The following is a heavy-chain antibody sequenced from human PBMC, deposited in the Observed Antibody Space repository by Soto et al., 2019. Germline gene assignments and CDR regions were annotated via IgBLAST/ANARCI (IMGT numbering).Heavy chain of an antibody. Sequence: SLRLSCASSGFTFNNYAMHWVRQAPGRGLEWVALISYHGSNKYHADSVKGRFTISRDNSKNTLFLQMNSLRGEDTAVYYCARDARTTVTTRGVWYFDLWGRGTLVTVS. CDR2: ISYHGSNK. CDR3: ARDARTTVTTRGVWYFDL. V-gene: IGHV3-30-3*01. D-gene: IGHD4-17*01. J-gene: IGHJ2*01. CDR1: GFTFNNYA.